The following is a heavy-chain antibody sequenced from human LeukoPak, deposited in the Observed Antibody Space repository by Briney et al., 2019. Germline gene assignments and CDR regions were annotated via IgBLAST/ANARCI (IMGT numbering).Heavy chain of an antibody. J-gene: IGHJ4*02. CDR3: ARDLRIVSGSYLDY. Sequence: GGSLSLSCAAAGFTFSSYKMNWVRQATGKGLEWVSYISSSSSTIYYADSVKGRFISSRDNTKNSLYLQMNSLRAEDTAIYYCARDLRIVSGSYLDYWGQGTLVTVSS. CDR2: ISSSSSTI. CDR1: GFTFSSYK. D-gene: IGHD1-26*01. V-gene: IGHV3-48*04.